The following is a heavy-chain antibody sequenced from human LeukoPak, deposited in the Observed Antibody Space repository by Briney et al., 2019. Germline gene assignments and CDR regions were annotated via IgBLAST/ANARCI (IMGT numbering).Heavy chain of an antibody. D-gene: IGHD3/OR15-3a*01. CDR1: GDSISSSKKY. CDR2: IYYSGNT. V-gene: IGHV4-39*01. CDR3: ARAQGNGLIDF. Sequence: PSETLSLTCTVSGDSISSSKKYWGWVRQPPGKGLEWIGNIYYSGNTYYNPSLKSRVTISLDTSRNQFSLRLSSVTAADTADYYCARAQGNGLIDFWGQGTLVTVSS. J-gene: IGHJ4*02.